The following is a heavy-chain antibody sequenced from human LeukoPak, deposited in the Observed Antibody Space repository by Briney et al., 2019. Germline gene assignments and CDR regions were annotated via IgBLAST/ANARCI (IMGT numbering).Heavy chain of an antibody. CDR1: GGSISGYY. D-gene: IGHD3-10*01. J-gene: IGHJ1*01. Sequence: PSETLSLTCAVSGGSISGYYWSWIRQPPGKGLEWIAYIYYTGSTNYNPSLKSRVTISVDTSKNQFSLKLSSVTAADTAVYYCATGSSVSEYFQHWGQGTLVTVSS. CDR3: ATGSSVSEYFQH. V-gene: IGHV4-59*08. CDR2: IYYTGST.